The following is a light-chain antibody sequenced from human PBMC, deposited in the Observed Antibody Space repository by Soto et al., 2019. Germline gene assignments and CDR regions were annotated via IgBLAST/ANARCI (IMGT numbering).Light chain of an antibody. CDR2: GAS. V-gene: IGKV3-15*01. J-gene: IGKJ4*01. Sequence: IVMTQSPATLSVSPGERATLSCRASQSVSSNLAGYQQKPGQAPRLLIYGASTTDTDIRARFSGSGSGTEFTHTTTSLLSDCQQYDKWPRTYGAGTTVEIK. CDR1: QSVSSN. CDR3: PRT.